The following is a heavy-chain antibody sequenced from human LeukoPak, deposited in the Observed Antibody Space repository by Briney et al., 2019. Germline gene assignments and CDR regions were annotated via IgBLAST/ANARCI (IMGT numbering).Heavy chain of an antibody. V-gene: IGHV4-4*02. J-gene: IGHJ4*02. D-gene: IGHD3-10*01. Sequence: KPSGTLSLTCAVSGGSISSSNWWSWVRQPPGKGLEWIGEIYHSGSTNYNPSLKSRVTISVDKSKNQFSLKLSSVTAPDTAVYYCAREAYHYGSGSSLDYWGQGTLVTVSS. CDR1: GGSISSSNW. CDR3: AREAYHYGSGSSLDY. CDR2: IYHSGST.